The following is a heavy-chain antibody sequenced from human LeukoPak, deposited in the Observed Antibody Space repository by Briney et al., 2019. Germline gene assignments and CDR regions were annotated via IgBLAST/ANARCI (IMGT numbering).Heavy chain of an antibody. D-gene: IGHD3-10*01. J-gene: IGHJ4*02. Sequence: SVKVSCKASGGTFSSYAISWVRQAPGQGLEWMGRIIPILGIANYAQKFQGRVTITADESTSTAYMELSSLRSEDTAVYYCARAMVRGVIRVDYWGQGTLVTVSS. V-gene: IGHV1-69*04. CDR3: ARAMVRGVIRVDY. CDR2: IIPILGIA. CDR1: GGTFSSYA.